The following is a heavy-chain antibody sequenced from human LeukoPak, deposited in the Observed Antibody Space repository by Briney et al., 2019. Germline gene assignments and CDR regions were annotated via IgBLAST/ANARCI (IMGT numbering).Heavy chain of an antibody. CDR3: ARDRTGGYFDY. CDR2: ISSSGSTI. D-gene: IGHD4-23*01. J-gene: IGHJ4*02. V-gene: IGHV3-11*01. Sequence: GGSLRLSCAASGFTFSDYYMSWIRQAPGKGLEWVSYISSSGSTIYYADSVKGRFTISRDNAKNSLYLQMSSLRVEDTAVYYCARDRTGGYFDYWGQGTLVTVSS. CDR1: GFTFSDYY.